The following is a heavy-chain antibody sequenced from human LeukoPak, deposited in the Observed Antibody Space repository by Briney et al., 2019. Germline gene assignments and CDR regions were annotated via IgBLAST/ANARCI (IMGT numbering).Heavy chain of an antibody. CDR2: INHSGST. J-gene: IGHJ4*02. V-gene: IGHV4-34*01. D-gene: IGHD1-26*01. Sequence: SETLSLTCAVYGGSFSGYYWSWIRQPPGKGLEWIGEINHSGSTNYNPSLKSRVTISVDTSKNQFSLKLSSVTAADTAVYYCARGATKKFDYWGQGTLVTVPS. CDR1: GGSFSGYY. CDR3: ARGATKKFDY.